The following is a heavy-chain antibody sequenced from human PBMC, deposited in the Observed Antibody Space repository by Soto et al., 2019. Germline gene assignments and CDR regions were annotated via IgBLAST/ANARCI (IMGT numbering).Heavy chain of an antibody. J-gene: IGHJ6*02. CDR1: GGTFSSYA. Sequence: GASVKVSCKASGGTFSSYAISWVRQAPGQGLEWMGGIIPIFGTANYAQKFQGRVTITADESTSTAYMELSSLRSEDTAVYYCARDGLRYFDWLLYYYYGMDVWGQGTTVTVSS. CDR3: ARDGLRYFDWLLYYYYGMDV. CDR2: IIPIFGTA. D-gene: IGHD3-9*01. V-gene: IGHV1-69*13.